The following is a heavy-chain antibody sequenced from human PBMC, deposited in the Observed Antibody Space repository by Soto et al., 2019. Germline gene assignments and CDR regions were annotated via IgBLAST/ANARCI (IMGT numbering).Heavy chain of an antibody. CDR1: GGTFSSYA. J-gene: IGHJ6*02. CDR2: IIPIFGTA. V-gene: IGHV1-69*01. D-gene: IGHD1-1*01. CDR3: ARSMSQTTGYYYYYGMDV. Sequence: QVQLVQSGAEVKKPGSSVKVSCKASGGTFSSYAISWVRQAPGQGLEWMGGIIPIFGTANYAQKFQGRVTITADESTSTAYMELSSLRSDDTAVYYCARSMSQTTGYYYYYGMDVWGQGTTVTVSS.